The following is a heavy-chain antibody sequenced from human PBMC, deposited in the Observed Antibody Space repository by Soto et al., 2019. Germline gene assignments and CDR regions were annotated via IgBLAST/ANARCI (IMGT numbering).Heavy chain of an antibody. CDR2: IRYDGSNI. V-gene: IGHV3-33*01. Sequence: QVQLVESGGGVVQPGRSLRLSCVASGFTFSGYGMHWVRQAPGKGLEWVAIIRYDGSNIFYAYSVRGRFAISRDNSKNTLFLQMDSLGAEDTAVYYCARYGVGGTAFWWYLDYWGQGALVTVSS. D-gene: IGHD2-15*01. CDR3: ARYGVGGTAFWWYLDY. CDR1: GFTFSGYG. J-gene: IGHJ4*02.